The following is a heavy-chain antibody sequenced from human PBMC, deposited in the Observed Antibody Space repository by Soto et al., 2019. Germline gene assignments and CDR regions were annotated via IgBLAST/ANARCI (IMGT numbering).Heavy chain of an antibody. J-gene: IGHJ4*02. D-gene: IGHD6-6*01. CDR2: ISRSSSDI. CDR3: ARDGSSSTAPYYFDY. Sequence: GGSLRLSCAASGFTFSTYSMSWVRQAPGKGLEYVSSISRSSSDIYYRDSVKGRFTISRDNAKNSLYLQMNSLRAEDTAVYYCARDGSSSTAPYYFDYWGQGTLVTVSS. CDR1: GFTFSTYS. V-gene: IGHV3-21*01.